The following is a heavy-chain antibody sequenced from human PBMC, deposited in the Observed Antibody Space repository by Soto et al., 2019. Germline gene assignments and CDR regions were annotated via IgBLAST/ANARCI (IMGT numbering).Heavy chain of an antibody. V-gene: IGHV5-51*01. Sequence: VESLKISCKGSGYSFTSYWIGWVRQMPGKGLEWMGIIYPGDSDTRYSPSFQGQVTISADKSISTAYLQWSSLKASDTAMYHCARHDSVAVVSAPDYWGEGPLVTLSS. D-gene: IGHD2-21*01. CDR1: GYSFTSYW. CDR2: IYPGDSDT. CDR3: ARHDSVAVVSAPDY. J-gene: IGHJ4*02.